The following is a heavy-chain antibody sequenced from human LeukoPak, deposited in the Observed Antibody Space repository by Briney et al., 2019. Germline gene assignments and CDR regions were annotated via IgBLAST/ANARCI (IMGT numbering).Heavy chain of an antibody. Sequence: SETLSLTCTDSGGSISISSYYGGWIRQPPGKGLEWIESIYYSGSTYYNPSLKGRVTISVDTAKNQFSLKQSSVTAAATAVYYCARHVDYWGQGTLVTVSS. CDR3: ARHVDY. CDR1: GGSISISSYY. V-gene: IGHV4-39*01. CDR2: IYYSGST. J-gene: IGHJ4*02.